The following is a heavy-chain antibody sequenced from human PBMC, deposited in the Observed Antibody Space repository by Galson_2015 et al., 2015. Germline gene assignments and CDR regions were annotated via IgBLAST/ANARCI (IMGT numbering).Heavy chain of an antibody. CDR1: GFTFSSYG. V-gene: IGHV3-33*01. Sequence: SLRLSCAASGFTFSSYGMHWVRQAPGKGLEWVAVIWYDGSNKYYADSVKGRFTISRDNPKNTLYLQMNSLRAEDTAVYYCARDPLYYYGSGIDSRATEIDYWGQGTLVTVSS. CDR2: IWYDGSNK. D-gene: IGHD3-10*01. J-gene: IGHJ4*02. CDR3: ARDPLYYYGSGIDSRATEIDY.